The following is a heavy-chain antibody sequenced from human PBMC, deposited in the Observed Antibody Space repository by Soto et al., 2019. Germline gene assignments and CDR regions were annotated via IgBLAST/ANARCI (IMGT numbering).Heavy chain of an antibody. CDR1: GFSLSTSGVG. J-gene: IGHJ6*02. CDR3: IQSRCGGDCLQSYASHYYYGMDV. CDR2: IYWDDDK. V-gene: IGHV2-5*02. D-gene: IGHD2-21*02. Sequence: SGPTLVNPTQTLTLTCTFSGFSLSTSGVGVGWIRQPPGKAPEWLALIYWDDDKRYSPSLRSRLTINKDTSKNQVVLTMTNMDPVDTATYYCIQSRCGGDCLQSYASHYYYGMDVWGQGTTVTVSS.